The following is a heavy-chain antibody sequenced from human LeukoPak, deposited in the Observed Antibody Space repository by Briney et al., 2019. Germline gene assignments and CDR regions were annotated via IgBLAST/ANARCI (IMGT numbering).Heavy chain of an antibody. CDR1: GFTFSSYS. CDR2: ISSSSSYI. Sequence: GGSLRLSCAASGFTFSSYSMNWVRQAPGKGLEWVSSISSSSSYIYYADSVKGRFTISRDNAKNSLYLQMNSLRAEDTAVYYCARGDYCSSTSCQGYFDYWGQGTLVTVSS. CDR3: ARGDYCSSTSCQGYFDY. J-gene: IGHJ4*02. V-gene: IGHV3-21*01. D-gene: IGHD2-2*01.